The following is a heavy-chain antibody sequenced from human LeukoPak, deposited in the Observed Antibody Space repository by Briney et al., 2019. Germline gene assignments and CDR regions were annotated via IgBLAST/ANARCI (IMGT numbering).Heavy chain of an antibody. CDR3: ARGGLQVVPAAIGAY. V-gene: IGHV3-30*04. D-gene: IGHD2-2*01. CDR1: GFTFSSYA. Sequence: PGRSLRLSCAASGFTFSSYAMHWVRQAPGKGLEWGAVISYDGSNKYYADSVKGRFTISRDNSKNTLYLQMNSLRAEDTAVYYCARGGLQVVPAAIGAYWGQGTLVTVSS. CDR2: ISYDGSNK. J-gene: IGHJ4*02.